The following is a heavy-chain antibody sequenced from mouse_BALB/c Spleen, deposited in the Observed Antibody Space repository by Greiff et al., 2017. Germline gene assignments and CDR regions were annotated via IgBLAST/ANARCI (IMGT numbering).Heavy chain of an antibody. CDR1: GFTFSDYY. CDR3: ARGWGWYFDV. V-gene: IGHV5-4*02. CDR2: ISDGGSYT. D-gene: IGHD2-3*01. J-gene: IGHJ1*01. Sequence: EVHLVESGGGLVKPGGSLKLSCAASGFTFSDYYMYWVRQTPEKRLEWVATISDGGSYTYYPDSVKGRFTISRDNAKNNLYLQMSSLKSEDTAMYYCARGWGWYFDVWGAGTTVTVSS.